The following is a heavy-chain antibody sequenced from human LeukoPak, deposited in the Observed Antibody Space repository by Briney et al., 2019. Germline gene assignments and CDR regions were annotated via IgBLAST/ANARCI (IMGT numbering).Heavy chain of an antibody. CDR1: GFALKSYS. CDR2: ISSTSAYI. D-gene: IGHD3-10*01. V-gene: IGHV3-21*01. Sequence: GGSLRLPCAGSGFALKSYSLSWVRQAPGKGLKWVSSISSTSAYIYYADSVEGRFTISRDNVDNVVYLQMNSLGAEDTAVYYCARVAASGPTGWFDSWGQGTLVIVSS. J-gene: IGHJ5*01. CDR3: ARVAASGPTGWFDS.